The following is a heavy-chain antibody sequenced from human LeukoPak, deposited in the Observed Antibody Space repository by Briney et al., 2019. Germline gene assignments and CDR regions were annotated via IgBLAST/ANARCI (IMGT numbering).Heavy chain of an antibody. CDR2: ISGSGGST. V-gene: IGHV3-23*01. CDR3: AKEGKYYYDSSGYITDFDY. Sequence: GGSLRLSCAASGFTFSSYAMSWVRQAPGKGLEWVSAISGSGGSTYYADSVKGRFTISRDNSKNTPYLQMNSLRAEDTAVYYCAKEGKYYYDSSGYITDFDYWGQGTLVTVSS. CDR1: GFTFSSYA. D-gene: IGHD3-22*01. J-gene: IGHJ4*02.